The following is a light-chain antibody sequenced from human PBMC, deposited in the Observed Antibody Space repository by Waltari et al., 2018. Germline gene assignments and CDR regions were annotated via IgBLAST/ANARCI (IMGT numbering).Light chain of an antibody. V-gene: IGLV3-21*03. CDR1: NIGTKS. J-gene: IGLJ2*01. CDR3: QIWDNNSDHMV. CDR2: DDT. Sequence: SYVLTQPPSVSVAPGKTAIITCGGNNIGTKSIHWYQQKPGQAPLLVVYDDTNRPSWIPERFSGSSSRKAATLTIRRVEAGDEADYYCQIWDNNSDHMVFGGGTRLTVL.